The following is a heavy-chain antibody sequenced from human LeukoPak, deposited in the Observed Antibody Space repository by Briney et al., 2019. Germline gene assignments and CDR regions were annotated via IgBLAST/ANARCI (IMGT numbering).Heavy chain of an antibody. Sequence: SETLSLTCAVYGGSFSGYYWSWIRQPPGKGLEWIGEINHSGRTNYNPSLKSRVTISVDTSNNQFSLKLSSVTAADTAVYYCASGASGLRLGRLKLFDYWGEGTLVTVSS. CDR1: GGSFSGYY. V-gene: IGHV4-34*01. CDR3: ASGASGLRLGRLKLFDY. D-gene: IGHD3-16*01. J-gene: IGHJ4*02. CDR2: INHSGRT.